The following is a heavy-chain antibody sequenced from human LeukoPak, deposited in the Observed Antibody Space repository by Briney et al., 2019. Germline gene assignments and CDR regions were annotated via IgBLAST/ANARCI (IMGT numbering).Heavy chain of an antibody. D-gene: IGHD6-19*01. J-gene: IGHJ4*02. Sequence: GGSLRLSCAASGFSFSNFAMNWVRQAPGKGLEWVSAIGVGAGRTYYADSVKGRFTISRDNPKNTLYLQMNSLRVEDTAVYYCAKDRTSGWPEFDYWGQGTLVTVSS. V-gene: IGHV3-23*01. CDR2: IGVGAGRT. CDR3: AKDRTSGWPEFDY. CDR1: GFSFSNFA.